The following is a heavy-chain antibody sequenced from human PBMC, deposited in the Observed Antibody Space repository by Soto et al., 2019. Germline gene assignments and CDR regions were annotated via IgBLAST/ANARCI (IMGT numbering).Heavy chain of an antibody. V-gene: IGHV4-30-4*01. CDR3: ARREGIPPFAP. D-gene: IGHD1-26*01. CDR2: IYYSGST. CDR1: GGSISSGDYY. Sequence: QVQLQESGPGLVKPSQTLSLTCTVSGGSISSGDYYWSWIRQPPGKGLEWIGYIYYSGSTYYNPSIKSXXTXSXXTSTTQFPLNLSSVTAADTAVYYCARREGIPPFAPWGQGTLVTVSS. J-gene: IGHJ5*02.